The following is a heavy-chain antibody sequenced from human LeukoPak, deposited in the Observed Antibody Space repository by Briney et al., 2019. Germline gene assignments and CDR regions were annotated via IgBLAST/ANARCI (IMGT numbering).Heavy chain of an antibody. Sequence: GGSLRLSCAASGFTFSDYWMSWVRQAPGKGLEWVATINQDGSEKFYVDSVKGRFTIFRDNAKNSLYLQMYSLRAEDTAVYYCARDYGVAGLFDPWGQGTLVSVSS. CDR3: ARDYGVAGLFDP. J-gene: IGHJ5*02. CDR2: INQDGSEK. D-gene: IGHD4-17*01. V-gene: IGHV3-7*03. CDR1: GFTFSDYW.